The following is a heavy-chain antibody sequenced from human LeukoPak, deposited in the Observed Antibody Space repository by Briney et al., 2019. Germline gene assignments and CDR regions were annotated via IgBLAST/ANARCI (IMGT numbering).Heavy chain of an antibody. CDR3: AGGRLYDFWGGHISPNDAFDV. J-gene: IGHJ3*01. D-gene: IGHD3-3*01. CDR2: IYYSGST. V-gene: IGHV4-39*01. Sequence: SETLSLTCIVSGGSISSSSYYWAWIRQPPGKGLEWIGSIYYSGSTYYNPSLKSRVIISVDTSKNQFSLKLSSVTAADTAVYYCAGGRLYDFWGGHISPNDAFDVWGQGTMVTVSS. CDR1: GGSISSSSYY.